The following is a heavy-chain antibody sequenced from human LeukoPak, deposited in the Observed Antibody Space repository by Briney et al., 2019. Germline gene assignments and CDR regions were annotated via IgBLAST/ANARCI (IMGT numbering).Heavy chain of an antibody. J-gene: IGHJ1*01. CDR2: INPNSGGT. CDR3: AREGGTVNFQH. V-gene: IGHV1-2*02. CDR1: GDTFTGYY. Sequence: ASVKVSCKASGDTFTGYYMHWVRQAPGQGLEWMGWINPNSGGTNYAQKFQGRVTMTRDTSISTAHMELSRLTSDDTAVYYCAREGGTVNFQHWGQGTLVTVSS. D-gene: IGHD3-16*01.